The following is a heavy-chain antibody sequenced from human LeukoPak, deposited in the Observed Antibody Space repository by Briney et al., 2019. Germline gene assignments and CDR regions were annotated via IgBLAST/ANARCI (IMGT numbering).Heavy chain of an antibody. J-gene: IGHJ3*02. D-gene: IGHD6-13*01. CDR2: IYSGGST. V-gene: IGHV3-66*01. CDR1: GFTVSSNC. CDR3: ARDSEQQLVLGAFDI. Sequence: GGSLRLSCVASGFTVSSNCMSWVRQAPGKGLEWVTVIYSGGSTYYAHSVKGRFTISRGNSKNMLYLQMNSLRAEDTAVYYCARDSEQQLVLGAFDIWGQGTMVTVSS.